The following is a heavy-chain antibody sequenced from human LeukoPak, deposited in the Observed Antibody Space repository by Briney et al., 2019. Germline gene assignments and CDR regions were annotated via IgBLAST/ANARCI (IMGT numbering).Heavy chain of an antibody. CDR2: INSDGSST. CDR1: GFTFSSYW. V-gene: IGHV3-74*01. Sequence: GGSLRLSCAASGFTFSSYWIHWVRQAPGKGLVWVSRINSDGSSTSYADSVKGRFTISRDNAKNTLYLQMNSLRAEDTAVYYCARDGRDHDAFDIWGQGTMVTVSS. CDR3: ARDGRDHDAFDI. D-gene: IGHD1-14*01. J-gene: IGHJ3*02.